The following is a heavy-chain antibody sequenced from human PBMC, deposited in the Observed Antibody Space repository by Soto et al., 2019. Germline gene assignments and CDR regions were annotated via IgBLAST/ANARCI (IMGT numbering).Heavy chain of an antibody. CDR2: IYSGGST. CDR1: GFTVSSNY. Sequence: EVQLVETGGGLIQPGGSLRLSCAASGFTVSSNYMSWVRQAPGKGLEWVSVIYSGGSTYYADSVKGRFTISRDNSKNTLYLQMNSLRAEDTAVYYCARSVVVTAIFDYWGQGTLVTVSS. J-gene: IGHJ4*02. D-gene: IGHD2-21*02. CDR3: ARSVVVTAIFDY. V-gene: IGHV3-53*02.